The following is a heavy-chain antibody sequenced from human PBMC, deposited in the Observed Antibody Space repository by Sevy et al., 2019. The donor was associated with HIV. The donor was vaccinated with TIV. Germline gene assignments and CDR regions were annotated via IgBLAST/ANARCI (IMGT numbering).Heavy chain of an antibody. CDR2: IFSDGSTT. CDR1: GITFSNYA. D-gene: IGHD6-19*01. V-gene: IGHV3-33*01. CDR3: SRESGSDWYLDY. J-gene: IGHJ4*02. Sequence: GGSLRLSCAVSGITFSNYAMHWVRQAPGKGLEWVAVIFSDGSTTYYADSVKGRFTISRDNSKNTLYLQMHSLRVEDTGVYYCSRESGSDWYLDYWGQGTLVTVSS.